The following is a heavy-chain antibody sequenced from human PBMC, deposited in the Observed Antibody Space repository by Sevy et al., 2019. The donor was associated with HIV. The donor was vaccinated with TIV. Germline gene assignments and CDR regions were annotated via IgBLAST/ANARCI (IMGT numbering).Heavy chain of an antibody. J-gene: IGHJ4*02. V-gene: IGHV3-48*01. CDR1: GFTFSSYS. Sequence: GGSLRLSCAASGFTFSSYSMNWVRQAPGKGLEWVSYISSSSSTIYYADSVKGRFTISRDNAKNSLYLQMNSLRAEDTAVYYCAGSSVYIYYYDSSGYFFDYWGQGTLVTVSS. D-gene: IGHD3-22*01. CDR3: AGSSVYIYYYDSSGYFFDY. CDR2: ISSSSSTI.